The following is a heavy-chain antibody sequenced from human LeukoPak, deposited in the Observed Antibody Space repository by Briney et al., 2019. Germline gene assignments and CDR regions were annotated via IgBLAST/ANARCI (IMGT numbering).Heavy chain of an antibody. J-gene: IGHJ4*02. D-gene: IGHD3-3*01. Sequence: PGGSLRLSCAASGFTFSSYSMTWVRQAPGKGLEWVSSISSSSSYIYYADSVKGRFTISRDNAKNSLYLQMNSLRAEDTAVYYCARDLGAQGFWSGYLSHFDYWGQGTLVTVSS. V-gene: IGHV3-21*01. CDR1: GFTFSSYS. CDR3: ARDLGAQGFWSGYLSHFDY. CDR2: ISSSSSYI.